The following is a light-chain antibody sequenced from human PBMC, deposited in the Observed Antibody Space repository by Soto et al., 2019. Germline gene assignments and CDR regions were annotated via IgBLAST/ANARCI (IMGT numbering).Light chain of an antibody. Sequence: EIVLTQSPAILSLSPGERATLSCRASQSVRSYLAWYSQKPGQAPRLLIYDASNRETGIPARFSCSGAGTECTLPISSLEPEDVSVDYCQQRSNSPPTFGQGTKVDIK. V-gene: IGKV3-11*01. J-gene: IGKJ1*01. CDR1: QSVRSY. CDR2: DAS. CDR3: QQRSNSPPT.